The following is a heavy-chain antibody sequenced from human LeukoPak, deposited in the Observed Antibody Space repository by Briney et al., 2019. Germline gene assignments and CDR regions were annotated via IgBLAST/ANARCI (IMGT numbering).Heavy chain of an antibody. D-gene: IGHD5-18*01. V-gene: IGHV3-23*01. CDR1: VLRFSSYA. J-gene: IGHJ4*02. CDR3: SLAVDTAMLDFEY. Sequence: GGGLSLSCVASVLRFSSYAMSWVGLAPGEGLEWVSAVSGSGVSTYYAVYVKARFTMSRDNSKKTLYLQMNSLRAEDTAVYYCSLAVDTAMLDFEYWGQGPLITVSS. CDR2: VSGSGVST.